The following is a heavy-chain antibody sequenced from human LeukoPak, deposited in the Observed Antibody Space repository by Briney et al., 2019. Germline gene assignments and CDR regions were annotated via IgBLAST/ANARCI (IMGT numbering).Heavy chain of an antibody. CDR3: ARGLGGATMGYFDY. V-gene: IGHV1-69*05. CDR2: IIPIFGTA. J-gene: IGHJ4*02. CDR1: GGTFSSYA. D-gene: IGHD1-26*01. Sequence: GSSVKVSCKASGGTFSSYAISWVRQAPGQGLEWMGEIIPIFGTANYAQKFQGRVTITTDESTSTAYMELSSLRSEDTAVYYCARGLGGATMGYFDYWGQGTLVTVSS.